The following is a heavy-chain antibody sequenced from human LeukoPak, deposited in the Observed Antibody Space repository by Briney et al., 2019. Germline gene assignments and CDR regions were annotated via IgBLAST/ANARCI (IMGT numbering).Heavy chain of an antibody. V-gene: IGHV3-33*01. J-gene: IGHJ4*02. CDR3: AREIFGSGSYPDF. Sequence: GRSLRLSCAASGFAFNTYAMHWVRQAPGQGLEWVALIWHDGSHKFYSNSVRGQFTISRDNSKNTVSLQVNNLRPEDTADYCAREIFGSGSYPDFWGQGTLVTVSS. D-gene: IGHD3-10*01. CDR2: IWHDGSHK. CDR1: GFAFNTYA.